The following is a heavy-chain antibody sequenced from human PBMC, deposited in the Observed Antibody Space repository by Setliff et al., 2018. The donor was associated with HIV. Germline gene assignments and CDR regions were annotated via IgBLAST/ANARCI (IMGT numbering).Heavy chain of an antibody. CDR3: ATSAESGFGIHWGVFNI. Sequence: PSETLSLTCTVSGGSTRTSGYYWGWIRQPPGKGREWIGSIYSSWSTYYNPSLKSRVSISVDTSKNQFSLKLRSVTAADTAVYYCATSAESGFGIHWGVFNIWGQGTRVTVSS. CDR2: IYSSWST. V-gene: IGHV4-39*01. J-gene: IGHJ3*02. CDR1: GGSTRTSGYY. D-gene: IGHD3-10*01.